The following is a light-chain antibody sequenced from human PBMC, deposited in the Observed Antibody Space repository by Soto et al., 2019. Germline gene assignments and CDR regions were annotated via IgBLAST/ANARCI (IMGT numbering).Light chain of an antibody. CDR3: TSYASGSSHVV. CDR1: SSDIGGYDY. Sequence: QSALTQPASVYGSPGQSITLSCSGTSSDIGGYDYVSWYQRHPGKAPKLIIYDVNNRPSGVSNRFSGSKSGNTASLTISGLHAEDEADYYCTSYASGSSHVVFGGGTQLTVL. J-gene: IGLJ2*01. CDR2: DVN. V-gene: IGLV2-14*01.